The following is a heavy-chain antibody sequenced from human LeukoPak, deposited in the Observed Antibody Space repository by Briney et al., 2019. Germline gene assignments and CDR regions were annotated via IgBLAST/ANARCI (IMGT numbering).Heavy chain of an antibody. V-gene: IGHV3-53*01. Sequence: GGSLRLSCAASGFTFSSYAMSWVRQAPGKGLEWVSVIYSGGSTYYADSVKGRFTISRDNSKNTLYLQMNSLRAEDTAVYYCARDHLTGEDYYYGMDVWGQGTTVTVSS. D-gene: IGHD7-27*01. CDR2: IYSGGST. CDR3: ARDHLTGEDYYYGMDV. J-gene: IGHJ6*02. CDR1: GFTFSSYA.